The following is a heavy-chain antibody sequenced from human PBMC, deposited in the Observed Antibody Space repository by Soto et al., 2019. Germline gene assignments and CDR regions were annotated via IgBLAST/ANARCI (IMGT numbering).Heavy chain of an antibody. D-gene: IGHD1-1*01. CDR3: AREKVGTTFFDK. V-gene: IGHV4-38-2*02. CDR2: IYPSVSS. Sequence: XETLSLTCSVAGFAISRGYYWSWVRQPPGKGLEWIGSIYPSVSSYHNPSLATRLRLSIDTSKNQFTLNLTSVTAADTALYFCAREKVGTTFFDKWGQGIQVTVSS. CDR1: GFAISRGYY. J-gene: IGHJ4*02.